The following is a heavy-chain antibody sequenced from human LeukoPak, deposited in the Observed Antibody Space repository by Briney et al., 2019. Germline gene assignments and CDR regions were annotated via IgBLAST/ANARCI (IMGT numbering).Heavy chain of an antibody. CDR1: GGSISSYY. V-gene: IGHV4-59*01. CDR2: IYYSGSA. J-gene: IGHJ4*02. D-gene: IGHD5-18*01. Sequence: PSETLSLTCTVSGGSISSYYWSWIRQPPGKGLEWIGSIYYSGSANYNPSLKSRVTISVDTFKNQFSLKLSSVTAADTAVYYCAREVVNTYGYEYWGQGSLVTVSS. CDR3: AREVVNTYGYEY.